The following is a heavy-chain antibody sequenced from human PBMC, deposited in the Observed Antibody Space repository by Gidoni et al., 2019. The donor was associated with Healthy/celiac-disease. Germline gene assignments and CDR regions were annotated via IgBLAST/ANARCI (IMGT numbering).Heavy chain of an antibody. CDR3: ARPKYYYDSSGYPHYYFDY. CDR2: IIPIFGTA. V-gene: IGHV1-69*01. CDR1: GGTFSSYA. Sequence: QVQLVQSGAEVKKPGSSVKVSCKASGGTFSSYAISWVRQAPGQGLEWMGGIIPIFGTANYAQKFQGRVTITADESTITAYMELSSLRSEDTAVYYCARPKYYYDSSGYPHYYFDYWGQGTLVTVSS. D-gene: IGHD3-22*01. J-gene: IGHJ4*02.